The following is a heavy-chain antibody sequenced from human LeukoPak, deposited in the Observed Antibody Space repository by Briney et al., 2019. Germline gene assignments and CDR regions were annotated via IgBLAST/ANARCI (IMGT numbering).Heavy chain of an antibody. J-gene: IGHJ4*02. CDR2: ISGSGGST. Sequence: GGSLRLSCAASGFTFSSYSMSWVRQAPGKGLGWVSAISGSGGSTYYADSVKGRFTISRDNSKNTLYLQMNSLRAEDTAVYYCAKITGAVAGYFDYWGQGTLVTVSS. V-gene: IGHV3-23*01. CDR3: AKITGAVAGYFDY. D-gene: IGHD6-19*01. CDR1: GFTFSSYS.